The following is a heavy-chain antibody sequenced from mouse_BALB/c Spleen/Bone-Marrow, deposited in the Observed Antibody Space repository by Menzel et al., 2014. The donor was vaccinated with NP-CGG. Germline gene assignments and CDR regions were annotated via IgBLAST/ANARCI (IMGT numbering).Heavy chain of an antibody. CDR3: ARWEYYAMDY. D-gene: IGHD4-1*01. CDR2: IDPATGHT. Sequence: DVKLQESGAELVKQGASVKLSCPAYGFNIKDTYIHWVKTRPEQDLQWIGRIDPATGHTNYDPKFQGKATITADTSTNTAYLQLSSPTSEDTAVYYCARWEYYAMDYWGQGTSVTVSS. J-gene: IGHJ4*01. CDR1: GFNIKDTY. V-gene: IGHV14-3*02.